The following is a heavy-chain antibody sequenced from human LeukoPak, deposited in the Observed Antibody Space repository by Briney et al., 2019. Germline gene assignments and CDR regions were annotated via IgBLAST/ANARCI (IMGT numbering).Heavy chain of an antibody. Sequence: TSETLSLTCAVYGGSFSGYYRSWVRQPPGKGLEWIGEINHSGSTNYNPSLKSRVTISVDTSKNQFSLKLSSVTAADTAVYYCARDTTTSNSSGYAQDYWGQGTLVTVSS. J-gene: IGHJ4*02. CDR3: ARDTTTSNSSGYAQDY. CDR2: INHSGST. CDR1: GGSFSGYY. D-gene: IGHD3-22*01. V-gene: IGHV4-34*01.